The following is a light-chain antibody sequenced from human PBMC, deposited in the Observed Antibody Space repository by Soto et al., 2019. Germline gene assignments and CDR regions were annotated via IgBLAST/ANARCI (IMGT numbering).Light chain of an antibody. V-gene: IGKV3-20*01. Sequence: EIVLTQSPGTLSLSPGERATLSCRASQSVTNNYVAWYQQKPGQAPRLLIHDASSRATGIPDRFSGGGSGTDFTLTISRLEPEDFAVYFCQQTARSPLTFGQGTKVDIK. CDR3: QQTARSPLT. J-gene: IGKJ1*01. CDR2: DAS. CDR1: QSVTNNY.